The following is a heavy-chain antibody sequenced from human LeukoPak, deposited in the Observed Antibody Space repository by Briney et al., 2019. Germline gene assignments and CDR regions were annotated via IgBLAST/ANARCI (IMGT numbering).Heavy chain of an antibody. CDR2: INPSGGST. CDR3: ARNGAGSLYYYYYYMDV. Sequence: ASVKVSCKASGYTFTSYYMHWVRQAPGQGLEWMGIINPSGGSTSYAQKFQGRVTMTRDMSTSTVYMELSSLRSEDTAVYYCARNGAGSLYYYYYYMDVWGKGTTVTISS. V-gene: IGHV1-46*01. D-gene: IGHD3-10*01. CDR1: GYTFTSYY. J-gene: IGHJ6*03.